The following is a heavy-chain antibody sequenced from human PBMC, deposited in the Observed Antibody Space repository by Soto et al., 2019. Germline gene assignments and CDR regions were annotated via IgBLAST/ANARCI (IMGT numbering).Heavy chain of an antibody. Sequence: SETLSLTCTVSGGSISSGGYYLSWIRQHPGKGLEWIGYIYYSGSTYYNPSLKSRVTISVDTSKNQFSLKLSSVTAADTAVYYCARELVVAAANSNWFDPWGQGTLVTVSS. J-gene: IGHJ5*01. CDR1: GGSISSGGYY. V-gene: IGHV4-31*03. CDR2: IYYSGST. D-gene: IGHD2-15*01. CDR3: ARELVVAAANSNWFDP.